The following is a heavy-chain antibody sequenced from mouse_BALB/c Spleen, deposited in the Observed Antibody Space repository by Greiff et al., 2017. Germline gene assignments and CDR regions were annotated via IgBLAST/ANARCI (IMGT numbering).Heavy chain of an antibody. Sequence: VQLQQSGPGLVKPSQSLSLTCTVTGYSITSDYAWNWIRQFPGNKLEWMGYISYSGSTSYNPSLKSRISITRDTSKNQFFLQLNSVTTEDTATYYCAREAYGRMDYWGQGTSVTVSS. CDR3: AREAYGRMDY. CDR1: GYSITSDYA. J-gene: IGHJ4*01. D-gene: IGHD6-5*01. V-gene: IGHV3-2*02. CDR2: ISYSGST.